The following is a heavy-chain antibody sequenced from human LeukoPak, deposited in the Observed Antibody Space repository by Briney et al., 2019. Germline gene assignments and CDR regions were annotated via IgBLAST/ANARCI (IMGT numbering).Heavy chain of an antibody. J-gene: IGHJ4*02. CDR2: IIPIFGIA. D-gene: IGHD3-22*01. CDR1: GGTFSSYA. Sequence: GSSVKVSCKASGGTFSSYAISWVRQAPGQGLEWMGRIIPIFGIANYAQKFQGRVTITADKSTSTAYMELSNLRSEDTAVYYCARVPETAYYYDSSGYEFDCWGQGTLVTVSS. V-gene: IGHV1-69*04. CDR3: ARVPETAYYYDSSGYEFDC.